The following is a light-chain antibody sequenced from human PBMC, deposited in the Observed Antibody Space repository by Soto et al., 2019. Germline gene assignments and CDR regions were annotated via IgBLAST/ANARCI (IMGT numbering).Light chain of an antibody. CDR3: SSYTSSSTYV. CDR2: DVS. Sequence: QSWLTQPASVSGSPGQSITISCTGTSSYVGGYNYVSWYQQHPGKAPKLMIYDVSNRPSGVSNRFSGSKSGNTASLTISGLQAEDEADYYCSSYTSSSTYVFGPGTRSPS. J-gene: IGLJ1*01. CDR1: SSYVGGYNY. V-gene: IGLV2-14*01.